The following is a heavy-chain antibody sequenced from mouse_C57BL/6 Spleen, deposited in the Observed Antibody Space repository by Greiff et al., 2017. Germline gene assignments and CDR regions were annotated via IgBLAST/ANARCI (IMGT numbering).Heavy chain of an antibody. CDR1: GFTFSDYY. Sequence: EVKLMESEGGLVQPGSSMKLSCTASGFTFSDYYMAWVRQVPEKGLEWVANINYDGSSTYYLDSLKSRFIISRDNAKNILYLQMSSLKSEDTATYYGAREVYYYGSLDYWGQGTTLTVSS. J-gene: IGHJ2*01. CDR3: AREVYYYGSLDY. V-gene: IGHV5-16*01. CDR2: INYDGSST. D-gene: IGHD1-1*01.